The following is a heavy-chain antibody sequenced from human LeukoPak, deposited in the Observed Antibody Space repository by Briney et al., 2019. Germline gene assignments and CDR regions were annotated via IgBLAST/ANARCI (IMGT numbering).Heavy chain of an antibody. Sequence: PSETLSLTCAVYGGSFSGYYWSWIGQPPGKGLEWMGEINHSGSTNNNPSLKSRVTISVDTSKNQFSLKLTSVTAADTAVYYCARLLPPRYCGGGSCPPGFDYWGQGTLVIVSS. CDR2: INHSGST. V-gene: IGHV4-34*01. CDR1: GGSFSGYY. CDR3: ARLLPPRYCGGGSCPPGFDY. J-gene: IGHJ4*02. D-gene: IGHD2-15*01.